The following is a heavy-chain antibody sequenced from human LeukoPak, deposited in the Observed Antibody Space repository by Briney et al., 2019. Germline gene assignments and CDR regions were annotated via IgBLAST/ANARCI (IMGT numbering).Heavy chain of an antibody. Sequence: PGGSLRLSCAASGFTFSNYAMSWVRQAPGKGLEWVSTISGSGGSTDYADSVKGRLTISRDNSNYTLYLQMNSLRAEDTAVYYCAKYLGYCGRGNCYYYYYIAAWGEGTTLTVSS. D-gene: IGHD2-15*01. V-gene: IGHV3-23*01. CDR3: AKYLGYCGRGNCYYYYYIAA. CDR1: GFTFSNYA. J-gene: IGHJ6*03. CDR2: ISGSGGST.